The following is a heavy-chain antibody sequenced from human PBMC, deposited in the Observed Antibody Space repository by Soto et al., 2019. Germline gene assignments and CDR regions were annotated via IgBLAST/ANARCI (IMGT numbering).Heavy chain of an antibody. V-gene: IGHV4-30-2*01. CDR3: VRVPGP. CDR1: GGSISSSNW. Sequence: SETLSLTWAVSGGSISSSNWWSWIRQPPGKGLEWIGYIYHSGSTYYNPSLKSRVTISVDRSKNQFSLKLSSVTAADTAVYYCVRVPGPWGQGTLVTVSS. J-gene: IGHJ5*02. CDR2: IYHSGST.